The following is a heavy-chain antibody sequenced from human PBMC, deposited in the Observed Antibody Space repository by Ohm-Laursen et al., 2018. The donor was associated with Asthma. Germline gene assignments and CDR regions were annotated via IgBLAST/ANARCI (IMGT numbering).Heavy chain of an antibody. CDR1: GGTFNTSV. CDR3: ARKAGSCIVSTCYSLDF. Sequence: SSVKVSCKSLGGTFNTSVFGWVRQAPGQGLEWLGGLNSVFGTSTYAQKFHDRFTITADEYTSTVNMTLSSLTSEDTAVYYCARKAGSCIVSTCYSLDFWGQGTLVTVSS. J-gene: IGHJ4*02. V-gene: IGHV1-69*01. CDR2: LNSVFGTS. D-gene: IGHD2-15*01.